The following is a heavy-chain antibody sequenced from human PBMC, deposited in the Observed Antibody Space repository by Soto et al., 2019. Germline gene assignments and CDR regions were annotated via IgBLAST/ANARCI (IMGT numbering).Heavy chain of an antibody. J-gene: IGHJ4*02. CDR2: IYHSGST. V-gene: IGHV4-4*02. CDR1: GGSVSRTNW. D-gene: IGHD6-19*01. CDR3: ARDRAVSARGSFDY. Sequence: QVQLQESGPGLVEPSGTLSPTCAVSGGSVSRTNWWSWVRQPPGKGLEWIGEIYHSGSTYHNPSLKSRVTISVDKSKKQFSLRLSSVTAADTAVYFCARDRAVSARGSFDYWGQGTLVTVSS.